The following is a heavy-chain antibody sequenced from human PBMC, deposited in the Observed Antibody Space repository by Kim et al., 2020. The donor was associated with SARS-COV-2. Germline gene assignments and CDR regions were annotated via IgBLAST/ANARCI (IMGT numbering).Heavy chain of an antibody. Sequence: PRKFQGRVTTTEDPSTDTAYLALSSLRSKDTAVYYCATGAAAGKSNWFDHWGQGTLVTVSS. V-gene: IGHV1-24*01. CDR3: ATGAAAGKSNWFDH. J-gene: IGHJ5*02. D-gene: IGHD6-13*01.